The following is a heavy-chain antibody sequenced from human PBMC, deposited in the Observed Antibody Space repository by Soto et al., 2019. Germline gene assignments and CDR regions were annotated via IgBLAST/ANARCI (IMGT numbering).Heavy chain of an antibody. CDR1: GFTFTNYG. CDR2: ISYNGNNK. CDR3: AKRVGGPTVVTADSGFDI. Sequence: QVQLVESGGGVVQPGTSLRLSCAASGFTFTNYGMHWVRQAPGTGLEWVAVISYNGNNKYTSDSVKGRFTISRDNSKNTLYLQMNSLRVEDTALYYCAKRVGGPTVVTADSGFDIWGQGTMDTVSS. J-gene: IGHJ3*02. V-gene: IGHV3-30*18. D-gene: IGHD2-15*01.